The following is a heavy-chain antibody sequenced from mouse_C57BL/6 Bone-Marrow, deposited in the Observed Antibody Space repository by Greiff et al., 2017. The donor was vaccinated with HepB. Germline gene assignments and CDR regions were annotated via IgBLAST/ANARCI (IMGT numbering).Heavy chain of an antibody. CDR1: GYAFSSSW. CDR2: IYPGDGDT. CDR3: ARSSYYDYDEFSHWYFDV. D-gene: IGHD2-4*01. V-gene: IGHV1-82*01. Sequence: VNVVESGPELVKPGASVKISCKASGYAFSSSWMNWVKQRPGKGLEWIGRIYPGDGDTNYNGKFKGKATLTADKSSSTAYMQLSSLTSEDSAVYFCARSSYYDYDEFSHWYFDVWGTGTTVTVSS. J-gene: IGHJ1*03.